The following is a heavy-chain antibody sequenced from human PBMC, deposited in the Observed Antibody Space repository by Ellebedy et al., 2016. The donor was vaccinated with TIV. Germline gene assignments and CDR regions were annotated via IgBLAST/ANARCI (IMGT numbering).Heavy chain of an antibody. CDR3: ARNYGGETYFDY. CDR2: INPSGGDT. D-gene: IGHD3-10*01. Sequence: AASVKVSCKASGGTPGRFAVGWVRQAPGQGLEWLGLINPSGGDTSYAQNFQGRVTVTRDTSTSTVYMEVRSLKSEDTAVYYCARNYGGETYFDYWGQGTPVTVSS. V-gene: IGHV1-46*01. CDR1: GGTPGRFA. J-gene: IGHJ4*02.